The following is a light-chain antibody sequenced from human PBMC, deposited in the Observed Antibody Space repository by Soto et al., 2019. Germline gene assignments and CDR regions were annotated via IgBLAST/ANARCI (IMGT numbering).Light chain of an antibody. CDR3: QQYGSSPPMYT. J-gene: IGKJ2*01. Sequence: EIVLTQSPGTLSLSPGERATLSCRASQSVSSSYLAWYQQKPGQAPRLLIYGTSIRATDIPDRFSGSGSGTDFTLTISRLEPEDFSVYYCQQYGSSPPMYTFGQGTKLEIK. CDR1: QSVSSSY. CDR2: GTS. V-gene: IGKV3-20*01.